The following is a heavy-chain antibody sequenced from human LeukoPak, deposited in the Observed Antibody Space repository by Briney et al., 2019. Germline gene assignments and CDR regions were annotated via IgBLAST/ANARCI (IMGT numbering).Heavy chain of an antibody. CDR2: INHSGST. CDR3: ASRKIVRWLVRGNWFDP. V-gene: IGHV4-34*01. D-gene: IGHD6-19*01. CDR1: GGSFSGYY. J-gene: IGHJ5*02. Sequence: PSETLSLTCAVYGGSFSGYYWSWIRQPPGKGLEWIGEINHSGSTNYNPSLKSRVTISVDTSKTQFSLKLSSVTAADTAVYYCASRKIVRWLVRGNWFDPWGQGTLVTVSS.